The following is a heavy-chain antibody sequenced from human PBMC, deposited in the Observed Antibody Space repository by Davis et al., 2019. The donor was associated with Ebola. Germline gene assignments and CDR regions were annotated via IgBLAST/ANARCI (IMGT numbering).Heavy chain of an antibody. CDR2: INPKSGGT. CDR1: GYTFTGYY. CDR3: ARARPNIVVVPAAMAIFNWFDP. Sequence: AASVKVSCKASGYTFTGYYMHWVRQAPGQGLEWMGRINPKSGGTNYAQKFQGRVTMTRDTSISTVYMELSRLRSDDTAVYYCARARPNIVVVPAAMAIFNWFDPWGQGTLVTVSS. J-gene: IGHJ5*02. D-gene: IGHD2-2*01. V-gene: IGHV1-2*06.